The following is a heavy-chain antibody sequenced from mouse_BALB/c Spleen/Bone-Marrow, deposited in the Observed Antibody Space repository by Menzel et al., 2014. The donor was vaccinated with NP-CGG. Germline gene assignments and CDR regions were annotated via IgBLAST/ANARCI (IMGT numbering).Heavy chain of an antibody. CDR2: INPDSSTI. Sequence: EVKLVESGGGLVQPGGSLKLSCAASGFDFXRYWMSWVRQAPGKGLEWIGEINPDSSTINYTPSLKDKFIISRDNAKNTLYLRLNKVRSEDTALYYCARLDYYGYLSYWGQGTTLTISS. V-gene: IGHV4-1*02. D-gene: IGHD1-2*01. J-gene: IGHJ2*01. CDR3: ARLDYYGYLSY. CDR1: GFDFXRYW.